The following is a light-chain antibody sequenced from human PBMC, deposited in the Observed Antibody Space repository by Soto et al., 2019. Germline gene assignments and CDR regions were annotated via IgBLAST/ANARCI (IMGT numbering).Light chain of an antibody. CDR3: SSYAGSNNWV. CDR2: EVS. CDR1: SSDVGDYNY. Sequence: QSALTQPPSASGSPGQSVTISCPGTSSDVGDYNYVSWYQQYPGKAPKLMIYEVSKRPSGVPDRFSGSKSGNTASLTVSGLQAEDDADYYCSSYAGSNNWVFGGGTKDTVL. V-gene: IGLV2-8*01. J-gene: IGLJ3*02.